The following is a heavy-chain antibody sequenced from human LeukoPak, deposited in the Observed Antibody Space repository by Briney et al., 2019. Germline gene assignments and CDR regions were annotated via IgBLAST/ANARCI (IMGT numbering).Heavy chain of an antibody. J-gene: IGHJ3*02. Sequence: GGSLRLSCAASGFTFSSYAMSWVRQAPGKGLEWVSAISGSGGSTYYADSVKGRFTVSRDNSKNTLYLQMNSLRAEDTAVYYCAKLRLIRNAFDIWGQGTMVTVSS. V-gene: IGHV3-23*01. CDR2: ISGSGGST. CDR3: AKLRLIRNAFDI. CDR1: GFTFSSYA.